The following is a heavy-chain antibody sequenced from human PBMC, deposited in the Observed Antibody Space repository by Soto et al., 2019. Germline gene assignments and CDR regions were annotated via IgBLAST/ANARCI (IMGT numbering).Heavy chain of an antibody. CDR1: GFTFVYYA. Sequence: PGGSLTLSCTASGFTFVYYAMHWVRQAPGKGLEWVSGISWNSGSIGYADSVKGRFTISRDNAKNSLYLQMNSLRAEDTALYYCAKDPRRITIFGPMDVWGQGTTVTVSS. CDR3: AKDPRRITIFGPMDV. V-gene: IGHV3-9*01. CDR2: ISWNSGSI. J-gene: IGHJ6*02. D-gene: IGHD3-3*01.